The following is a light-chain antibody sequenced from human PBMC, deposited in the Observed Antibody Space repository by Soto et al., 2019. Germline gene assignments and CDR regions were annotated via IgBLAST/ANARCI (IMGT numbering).Light chain of an antibody. J-gene: IGLJ1*01. CDR3: SSYTTTSTYV. CDR1: SSDVGGYEY. CDR2: EVT. V-gene: IGLV2-14*01. Sequence: QSVLTQPASVSGSPGQSITISCTGTSSDVGGYEYVSWYQQYPGKAPKFMIYEVTNRPSGVSHRFSGSKSGNTASLTISGLQAEDEADYYCSSYTTTSTYVFGTGTKVTVL.